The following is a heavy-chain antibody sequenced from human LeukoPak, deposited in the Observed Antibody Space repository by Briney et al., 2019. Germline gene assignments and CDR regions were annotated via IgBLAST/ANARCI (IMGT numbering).Heavy chain of an antibody. V-gene: IGHV3-9*01. CDR2: ISWNSGSI. CDR1: GFTFDDYA. J-gene: IGHJ4*02. D-gene: IGHD3-3*01. CDR3: AKDIGITIFGVVII. Sequence: PGGSLRLSCAASGFTFDDYAMHWVRQAPGKGLEWVSGISWNSGSIGYADSVKGRFTISRDNAKNSLYLQMNSLRAEDTALYYCAKDIGITIFGVVIIWGQGTLATVSS.